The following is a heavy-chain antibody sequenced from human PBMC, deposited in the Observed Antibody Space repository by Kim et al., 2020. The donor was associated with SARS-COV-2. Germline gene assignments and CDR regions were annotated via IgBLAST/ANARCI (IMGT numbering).Heavy chain of an antibody. Sequence: AGSVKGRFTISRDTSQITMYLQMNSLRAEDTAVYYCAKVSGNDYGDQLDYWGRGTLVTVSS. V-gene: IGHV3-23*01. CDR3: AKVSGNDYGDQLDY. D-gene: IGHD4-17*01. J-gene: IGHJ4*02.